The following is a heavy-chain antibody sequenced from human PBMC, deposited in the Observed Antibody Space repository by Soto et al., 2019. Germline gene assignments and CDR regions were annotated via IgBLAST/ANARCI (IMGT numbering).Heavy chain of an antibody. J-gene: IGHJ6*02. CDR1: GFTFSSYS. V-gene: IGHV3-21*01. Sequence: EVQLVESGGGLVKPGGSLRLSCAASGFTFSSYSMNWVRQAPGKGLEWVSSISSSSSYIYYADSVKGQFTISRDNAKNSLDLQMNSLRAEDTAVYYCARDSVIVGATTHYYYGMDVWGQGTTVTVSS. D-gene: IGHD1-26*01. CDR3: ARDSVIVGATTHYYYGMDV. CDR2: ISSSSSYI.